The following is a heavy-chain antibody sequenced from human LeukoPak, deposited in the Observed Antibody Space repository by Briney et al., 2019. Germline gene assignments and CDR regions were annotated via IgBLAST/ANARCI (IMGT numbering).Heavy chain of an antibody. J-gene: IGHJ4*02. CDR2: INPNSGGT. CDR3: AVDKQRTLTFDY. CDR1: GYTFTGYY. D-gene: IGHD4-17*01. Sequence: ASVKVSCKASGYTFTGYYMHWVRQAPGQGLEWMGWINPNSGGTNYAQRFQGRVTMTRDTSISTAYMELSRLRSDDTAVFYCAVDKQRTLTFDYWGRGTLVTVSS. V-gene: IGHV1-2*02.